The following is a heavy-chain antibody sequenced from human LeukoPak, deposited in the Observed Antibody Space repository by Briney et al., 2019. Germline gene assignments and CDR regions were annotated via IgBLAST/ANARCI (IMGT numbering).Heavy chain of an antibody. J-gene: IGHJ4*02. Sequence: ASVKVSCKASGYTFTGYYMHWVRQAPGKGLEWMGWINPNSGGTNYAQKFQGRVTMTRDTSISTAYMELSRLRSDDTAVYYCARGNYDFWSGYWRGDYWGQGTLVTVSS. CDR2: INPNSGGT. D-gene: IGHD3-3*01. CDR3: ARGNYDFWSGYWRGDY. V-gene: IGHV1-2*02. CDR1: GYTFTGYY.